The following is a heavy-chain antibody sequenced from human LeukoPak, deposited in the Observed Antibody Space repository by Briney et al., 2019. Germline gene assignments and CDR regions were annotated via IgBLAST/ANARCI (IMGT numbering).Heavy chain of an antibody. CDR1: GYTFTSYY. V-gene: IGHV1-46*01. D-gene: IGHD5-24*01. CDR3: ARDRREMATTDAFDM. Sequence: ASVKVSCKASGYTFTSYYMHWVRQAPGQGLEWMGIINPSGGSTSYAQKFQGRVTMTRDTSTSTVYMELSSLRSEDTAVYYCARDRREMATTDAFDMWGQGTMVTVSS. J-gene: IGHJ3*02. CDR2: INPSGGST.